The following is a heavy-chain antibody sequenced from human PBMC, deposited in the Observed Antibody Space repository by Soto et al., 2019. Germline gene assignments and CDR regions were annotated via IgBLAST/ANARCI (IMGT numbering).Heavy chain of an antibody. CDR2: IYNSGST. D-gene: IGHD3-22*01. CDR3: ARASYYYDSSSYYFFDY. J-gene: IGHJ4*02. CDR1: GDSISSGSYY. Sequence: ESLSLSCTVSGDSISSGSYYGSWIRQPPGKGLEWIGYIYNSGSTKYNPSLKTRVTISVDTSKNQLSLKLSSVTAADTAVYYCARASYYYDSSSYYFFDYWGQGTQVTVSS. V-gene: IGHV4-61*01.